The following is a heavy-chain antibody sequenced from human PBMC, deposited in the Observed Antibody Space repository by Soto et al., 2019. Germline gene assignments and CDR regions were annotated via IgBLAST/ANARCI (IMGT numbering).Heavy chain of an antibody. CDR3: AREDSIIIPAVSDF. V-gene: IGHV3-21*01. D-gene: IGHD2-2*01. Sequence: GGSLRLSCAVSGFYFNNYGINWVRQPPGKGLEWVSSVSKSDYTYYSDSVKGRFTISRDNAKNSVSLQMNSLRAEDTAVYYCAREDSIIIPAVSDFWGQGTLVTV. J-gene: IGHJ4*02. CDR1: GFYFNNYG. CDR2: VSKSDYT.